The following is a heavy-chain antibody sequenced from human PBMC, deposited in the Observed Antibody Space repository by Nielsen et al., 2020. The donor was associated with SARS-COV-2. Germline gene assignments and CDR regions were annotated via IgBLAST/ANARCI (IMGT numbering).Heavy chain of an antibody. V-gene: IGHV3-21*01. CDR1: GCTFSSYS. J-gene: IGHJ6*02. CDR3: ARDFMYSSSTRSYYYYGMDV. D-gene: IGHD6-13*01. Sequence: GGSLRLSCAASGCTFSSYSMNWVRQAPGKGLEWVSSISSSSSYIYYADSVKGRFTISRDNAKNSLYLQMNSLRAEDTAVYYCARDFMYSSSTRSYYYYGMDVWGQGTTVTVSS. CDR2: ISSSSSYI.